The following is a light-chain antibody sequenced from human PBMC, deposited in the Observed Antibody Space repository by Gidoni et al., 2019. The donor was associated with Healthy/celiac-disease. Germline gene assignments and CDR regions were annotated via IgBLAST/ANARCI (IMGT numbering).Light chain of an antibody. CDR1: QSGSSN. Sequence: EIVMTQSPATLSVSPGERATLSCRASQSGSSNLAWYQQKPGQAPRLLIYGASTRATGIPARFSGSGSGTEFTLTISSLQSEDFAVYYCQQYNNWPPRITFXGXTKVEIK. CDR2: GAS. CDR3: QQYNNWPPRIT. V-gene: IGKV3D-15*01. J-gene: IGKJ4*01.